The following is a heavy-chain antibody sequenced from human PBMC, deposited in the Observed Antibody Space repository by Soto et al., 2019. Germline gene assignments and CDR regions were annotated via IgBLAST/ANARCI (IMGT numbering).Heavy chain of an antibody. CDR3: AKAILGRYDILTGYYPFDY. CDR2: IKQDGSEK. Sequence: GGSLRLSCAASGFTFSSYWMSWVRQAPGKGLEWVANIKQDGSEKYYVDSVKGRFTISRDNSKNTLYLQMNSLRAEDTAVYYCAKAILGRYDILTGYYPFDYWGQGTLVTVSS. V-gene: IGHV3-7*05. J-gene: IGHJ4*02. CDR1: GFTFSSYW. D-gene: IGHD3-9*01.